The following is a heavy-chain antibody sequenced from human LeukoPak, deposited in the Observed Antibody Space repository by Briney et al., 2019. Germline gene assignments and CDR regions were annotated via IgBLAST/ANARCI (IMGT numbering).Heavy chain of an antibody. CDR3: ARAPVTSCRGAFCYPFDY. V-gene: IGHV3-23*01. J-gene: IGHJ4*02. D-gene: IGHD2-15*01. Sequence: GGSLRPSCAASGFPLSSYAMSWVRQGPGKGLEWVAATSSSDPGTYHADSVRGRFTISRDNSKNTLYLQMNRLRVEDAAVYYCARAPVTSCRGAFCYPFDYWGQGTLVTVSS. CDR1: GFPLSSYA. CDR2: TSSSDPGT.